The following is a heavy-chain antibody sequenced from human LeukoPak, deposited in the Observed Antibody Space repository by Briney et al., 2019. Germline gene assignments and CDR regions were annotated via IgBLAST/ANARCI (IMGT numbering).Heavy chain of an antibody. V-gene: IGHV3-23*01. J-gene: IGHJ4*02. CDR2: ISGSGGST. D-gene: IGHD3-22*01. CDR3: AKDLGDYYYDSSGLFDY. Sequence: PGGSLTLSCAASGFTFSSYGMSWVRQAPGKGLEWVSAISGSGGSTYYADSVKGRFTISRDNSKNTLYLQMNSLRAEDTAVYYCAKDLGDYYYDSSGLFDYWGQGTLVTVSS. CDR1: GFTFSSYG.